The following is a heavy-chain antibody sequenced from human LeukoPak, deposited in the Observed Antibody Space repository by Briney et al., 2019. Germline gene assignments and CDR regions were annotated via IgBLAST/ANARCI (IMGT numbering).Heavy chain of an antibody. CDR3: ATYSSSWGRIDY. D-gene: IGHD6-13*01. CDR2: ISSSSSYI. Sequence: GGSLRLSCAASGFTFSSYSINWVRQAPGKGLEWVSSISSSSSYIYYADSVKGRFTISRDNAKNSLYLQMNSLRAEDTAVYYCATYSSSWGRIDYWGQGTLVTVSS. J-gene: IGHJ4*02. V-gene: IGHV3-21*01. CDR1: GFTFSSYS.